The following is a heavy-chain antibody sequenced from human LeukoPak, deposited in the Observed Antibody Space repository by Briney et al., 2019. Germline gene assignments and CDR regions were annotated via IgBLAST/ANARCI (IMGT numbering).Heavy chain of an antibody. Sequence: ASVKVSCKASGGTFSSYAISWVRQAPGQGLEWMGGIIPIFGTANYAQKFQGRVTITTDESTSTAYMELSSLRSEDTAVYYCARGAAEYFQRWGQGTLVTVSS. CDR2: IIPIFGTA. CDR1: GGTFSSYA. D-gene: IGHD2-15*01. CDR3: ARGAAEYFQR. V-gene: IGHV1-69*05. J-gene: IGHJ1*01.